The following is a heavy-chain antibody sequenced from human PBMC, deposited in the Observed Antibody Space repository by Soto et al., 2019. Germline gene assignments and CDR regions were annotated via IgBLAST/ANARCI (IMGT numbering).Heavy chain of an antibody. V-gene: IGHV1-69*02. CDR2: IIPILGIA. CDR1: GGTFSSYT. CDR3: APWGSSGYYEVRMPN. D-gene: IGHD3-22*01. Sequence: ASVKVSCKASGGTFSSYTISWVRQAPGQGLEWMGRIIPILGIANYAQKFQGRVTITADKSTSTAYMELSSLRSEDTAVYYCAPWGSSGYYEVRMPNWGQGTLVTVSS. J-gene: IGHJ4*02.